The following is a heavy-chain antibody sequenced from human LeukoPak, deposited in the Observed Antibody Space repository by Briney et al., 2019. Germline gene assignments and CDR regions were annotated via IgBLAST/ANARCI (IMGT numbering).Heavy chain of an antibody. CDR3: ARVVTVPGSKPEYFHH. V-gene: IGHV4-59*02. J-gene: IGHJ1*01. D-gene: IGHD6-19*01. CDR1: GSSVSHYY. Sequence: SETLSLTCIVSGSSVSHYYWSWIRQSPGKGLEWIWNIYHSGNTNYNPSLKSRVTMSLDTSKNQFSLKLSSVTAADTALYYCARVVTVPGSKPEYFHHWGQGTLVTVSS. CDR2: IYHSGNT.